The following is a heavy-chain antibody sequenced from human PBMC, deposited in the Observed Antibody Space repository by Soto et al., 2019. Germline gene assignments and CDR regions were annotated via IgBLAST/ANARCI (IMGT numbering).Heavy chain of an antibody. V-gene: IGHV4-59*01. CDR2: IYYSGST. J-gene: IGHJ5*02. D-gene: IGHD3-16*01. CDR3: ARGLSIMDNWFDP. CDR1: GGSISSYY. Sequence: PSETLSLTCTVSGGSISSYYWSWIRQPPGKGLEWTGYIYYSGSTNYNPSLKSRVTISVDTSKNQFSLKLSSVTAADTAVYYCARGLSIMDNWFDPWGQGTLVTVSS.